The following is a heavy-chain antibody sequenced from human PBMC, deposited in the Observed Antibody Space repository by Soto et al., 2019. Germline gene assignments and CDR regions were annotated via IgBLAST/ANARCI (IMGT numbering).Heavy chain of an antibody. V-gene: IGHV3-15*01. Sequence: EVRLVESGGDLVKPGGCLRLSCAASGITFPNAWMSWVRQAPGKGLEWVGRIKNKADGGTADYAAHVRGRFTISRDDSNITLLLKMNSLETEDTDVYYCTTDPGDYEDFWGQGTLVTVSS. CDR2: IKNKADGGTA. J-gene: IGHJ4*02. D-gene: IGHD4-17*01. CDR3: TTDPGDYEDF. CDR1: GITFPNAW.